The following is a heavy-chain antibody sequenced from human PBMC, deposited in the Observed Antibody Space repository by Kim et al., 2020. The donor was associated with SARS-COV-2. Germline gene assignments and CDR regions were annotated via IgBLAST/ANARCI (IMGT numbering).Heavy chain of an antibody. CDR2: ISGSGGST. CDR3: VAGTTMTY. Sequence: GGSLRLSCAASGFTFSSYAMSWVRQAPGKGLEWVSAISGSGGSTYYADSVKGRFTISRDNSKNTLYLQMNSLRAEDTAVYIAVAGTTMTYWGQGTLVTVSS. D-gene: IGHD6-19*01. J-gene: IGHJ4*02. CDR1: GFTFSSYA. V-gene: IGHV3-23*01.